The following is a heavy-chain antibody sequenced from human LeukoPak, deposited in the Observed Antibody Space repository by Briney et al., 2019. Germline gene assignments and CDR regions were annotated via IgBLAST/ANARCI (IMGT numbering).Heavy chain of an antibody. CDR2: INHSGST. V-gene: IGHV4-34*01. J-gene: IGHJ5*02. CDR1: GGSFSGYY. D-gene: IGHD2-8*01. Sequence: SETLSLTCAVYGGSFSGYYWSWIRQPPGKGLEWIGEINHSGSTNYNPSLKSRVTISVDTSKNQFSLKLSSVTAADTAVYYCARGRRTAQTKNNWFDPWGKGTLVTVSS. CDR3: ARGRRTAQTKNNWFDP.